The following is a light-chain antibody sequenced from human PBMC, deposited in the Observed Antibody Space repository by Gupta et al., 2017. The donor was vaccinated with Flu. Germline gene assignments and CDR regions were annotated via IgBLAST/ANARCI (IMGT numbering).Light chain of an antibody. Sequence: SNSNIGNNFVSWYQQFPGTAPKLLIYDNNKRPSGIPDRFSGSKSGTSATLAITGLQTGDEADYFCATWDNNLRGVFGGGTKLTVL. V-gene: IGLV1-51*01. CDR2: DNN. CDR3: ATWDNNLRGV. J-gene: IGLJ2*01. CDR1: NSNIGNNF.